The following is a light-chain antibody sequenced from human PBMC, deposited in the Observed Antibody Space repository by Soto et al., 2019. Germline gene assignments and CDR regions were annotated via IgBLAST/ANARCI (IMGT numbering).Light chain of an antibody. CDR2: DVT. CDR1: SSDVGGYNY. Sequence: QSALTQPASVSGSPGQSITISCTGTSSDVGGYNYVSWYQQQPGKAPKFMIYDVTNRPSGVSNRFSGSKSGNTASLTISGPQAEDEADYYCCSYTTSNTRQIVFGTG. J-gene: IGLJ1*01. CDR3: CSYTTSNTRQIV. V-gene: IGLV2-14*01.